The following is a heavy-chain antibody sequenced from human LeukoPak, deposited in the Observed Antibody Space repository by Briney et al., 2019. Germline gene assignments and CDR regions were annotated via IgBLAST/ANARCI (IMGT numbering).Heavy chain of an antibody. Sequence: GGSLRLSCAASGFTFSSYSMNWVRQAPGKGLEWVSSISTSSSNIYYADSVKGRFIIFRDNAKNSLYLQMNSLRAEDTAVYYCARACGGDCYLSDYWGQGTLVTVSS. CDR3: ARACGGDCYLSDY. CDR1: GFTFSSYS. CDR2: ISTSSSNI. J-gene: IGHJ4*02. D-gene: IGHD2-21*02. V-gene: IGHV3-21*01.